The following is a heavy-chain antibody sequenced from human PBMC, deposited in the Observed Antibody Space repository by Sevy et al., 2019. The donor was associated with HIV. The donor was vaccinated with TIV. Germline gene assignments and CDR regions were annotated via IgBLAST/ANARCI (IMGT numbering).Heavy chain of an antibody. D-gene: IGHD2-8*01. Sequence: GGSLRLSCAASGFTFSSYWMSWVRQAPGKGLEWVGRIKSKTDGGTTDYAAPVKGRFTISRDDSKNTLYLQMNSLKTEDTAVYYCTTAYCTNGVCYTHTYYYYGMDVWGQGTTVTVSS. CDR3: TTAYCTNGVCYTHTYYYYGMDV. CDR2: IKSKTDGGTT. J-gene: IGHJ6*02. V-gene: IGHV3-15*01. CDR1: GFTFSSYW.